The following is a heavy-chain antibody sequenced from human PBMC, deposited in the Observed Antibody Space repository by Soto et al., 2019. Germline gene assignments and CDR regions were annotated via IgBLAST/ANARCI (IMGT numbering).Heavy chain of an antibody. J-gene: IGHJ4*02. CDR1: GFTFSNFG. CDR3: AKDRSSDWSLDN. CDR2: ISYGGSNE. Sequence: GGSLRLSCAASGFTFSNFGIHWVRQAPGKGLEWVALISYGGSNEFYAESVKGRFTISRENSKNTVFLQMNSLRTEDTAVYYCAKDRSSDWSLDNWGQGAMVTVYS. V-gene: IGHV3-30*18. D-gene: IGHD6-19*01.